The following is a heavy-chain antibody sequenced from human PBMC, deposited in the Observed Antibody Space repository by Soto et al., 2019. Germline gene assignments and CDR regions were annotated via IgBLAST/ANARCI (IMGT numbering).Heavy chain of an antibody. CDR1: GGSISSVGYY. V-gene: IGHV4-31*03. CDR3: ASVRGGGPFDD. Sequence: QVQLQESGPGLVKPSQTLSLTCTVSGGSISSVGYYWSWILQHPGKGLERIGSSYYSGSTYYNPSLKSRVTISVDTSKTQFSLKLSSVTAADAAVYDWASVRGGGPFDDWGQGTLVTVSS. CDR2: SYYSGST. D-gene: IGHD1-26*01. J-gene: IGHJ4*02.